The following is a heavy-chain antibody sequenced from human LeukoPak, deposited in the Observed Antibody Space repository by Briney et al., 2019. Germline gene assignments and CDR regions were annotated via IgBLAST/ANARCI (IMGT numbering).Heavy chain of an antibody. CDR1: GFTFSSYW. J-gene: IGHJ4*02. V-gene: IGHV3-7*01. Sequence: GGSLRLSCAASGFTFSSYWMSWVRQAPGKGLEWVANIKQDGSEKYYVDSVKGRFTISRDNAKNSLYLQMNSLRAEDTAVYYCARGVPYDSWSGPHYSDYWGQGTLVTVSS. D-gene: IGHD3-3*01. CDR3: ARGVPYDSWSGPHYSDY. CDR2: IKQDGSEK.